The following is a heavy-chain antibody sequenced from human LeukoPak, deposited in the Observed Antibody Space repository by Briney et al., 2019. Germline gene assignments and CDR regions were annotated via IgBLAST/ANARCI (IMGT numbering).Heavy chain of an antibody. Sequence: KPSETLSLTCTVSGGSISSYYWSWIRQPPGKGLEWIGYIYYSGSTNYNPSLKSRVTISVDTSKNQFSLKLSSVTAADTAVYYCARDFGDGYKEASAFDIWGQGTMVTVSS. D-gene: IGHD5-24*01. CDR3: ARDFGDGYKEASAFDI. V-gene: IGHV4-59*01. J-gene: IGHJ3*02. CDR1: GGSISSYY. CDR2: IYYSGST.